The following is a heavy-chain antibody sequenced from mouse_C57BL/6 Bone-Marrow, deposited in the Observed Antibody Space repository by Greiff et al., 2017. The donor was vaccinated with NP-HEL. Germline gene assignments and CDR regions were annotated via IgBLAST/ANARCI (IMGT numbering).Heavy chain of an antibody. D-gene: IGHD2-3*01. J-gene: IGHJ2*01. CDR2: ISDGGSYT. CDR1: GFTFSSYA. CDR3: ARDWGWTVFDY. Sequence: EVHLVESGGGLVKPGGSLKLSCAASGFTFSSYAMSWVRQTPEKRLEWVATISDGGSYTYYPDNVKGRFTISRDNAKNNLYLQMSHLKSEDTAMYYCARDWGWTVFDYWGQGTTLTVSS. V-gene: IGHV5-4*01.